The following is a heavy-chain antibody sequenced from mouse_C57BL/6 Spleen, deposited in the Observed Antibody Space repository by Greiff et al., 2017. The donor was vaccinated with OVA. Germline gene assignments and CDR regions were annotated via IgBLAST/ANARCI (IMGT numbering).Heavy chain of an antibody. CDR2: IYPGDGDT. V-gene: IGHV1-82*01. D-gene: IGHD4-1*01. CDR1: GSAFSSSW. CDR3: ARELLGLDY. J-gene: IGHJ2*01. Sequence: QLQQSGPELVKPGASVKISCKASGSAFSSSWMNWVKQRPGKGLEWIGRIYPGDGDTNYNGKFKGKATLTADKSSSTAYMQLSSLTSEDSAVYFCARELLGLDYWGQGTTLTVSS.